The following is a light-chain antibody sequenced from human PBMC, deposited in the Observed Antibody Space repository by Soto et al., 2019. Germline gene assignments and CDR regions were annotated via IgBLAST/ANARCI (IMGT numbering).Light chain of an antibody. J-gene: IGLJ1*01. V-gene: IGLV2-8*01. CDR2: EVN. CDR3: SSDAGSSNV. Sequence: QSALTQPPSASGSPGQSVAISCTGTSSDVGGYNYVSWYQQHPGKAPKLMIYEVNKRPSGVPDRFSGSKSGNTDSLTVSGLQAEDEAEYYCSSDAGSSNVFGTGTKLTVL. CDR1: SSDVGGYNY.